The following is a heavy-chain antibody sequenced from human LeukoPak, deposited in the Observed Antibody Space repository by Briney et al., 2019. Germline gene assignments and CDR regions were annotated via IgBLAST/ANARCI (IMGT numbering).Heavy chain of an antibody. Sequence: SGPTLVKPTQTLTLTCTFFGFSLSTNGVGVGWIRQPPGKALERLTFIYWDDDKRYSPSLKSRVTITKDTSKNQVVLTMTNMAPVDTPTHYCAHVHFPGWFDPWGQGTLVTVSS. CDR2: IYWDDDK. CDR1: GFSLSTNGVG. V-gene: IGHV2-5*02. CDR3: AHVHFPGWFDP. D-gene: IGHD3-3*02. J-gene: IGHJ5*02.